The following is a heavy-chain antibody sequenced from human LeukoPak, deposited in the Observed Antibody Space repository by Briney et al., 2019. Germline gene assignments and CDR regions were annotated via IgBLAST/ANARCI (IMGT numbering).Heavy chain of an antibody. Sequence: PSETLSLTCAVSGYSISSGYYWGWIRQPPGKGLEWLGSIYHSGSTYYNPSLKSRVPISVDTSKNKFSLKLSSVTAADTAVYYCARPIRLGDAFDSRGQGTLVTVSS. CDR2: IYHSGST. D-gene: IGHD3-16*01. V-gene: IGHV4-38-2*01. CDR1: GYSISSGYY. J-gene: IGHJ4*02. CDR3: ARPIRLGDAFDS.